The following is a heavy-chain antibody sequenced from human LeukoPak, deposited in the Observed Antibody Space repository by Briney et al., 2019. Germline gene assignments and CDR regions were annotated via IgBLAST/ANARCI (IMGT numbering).Heavy chain of an antibody. CDR2: ISSIGNTI. CDR3: ARGRYCSGHNCYFDY. V-gene: IGHV3-48*03. Sequence: GGSLRLSCAASGFTFSSHVMHWVRPAPGKGLEWISYISSIGNTIYYVDSVQGRFTISRDNAKKSLYLQINSLRAEDTAVYYCARGRYCSGHNCYFDYWGQGTLVTVSS. J-gene: IGHJ4*02. CDR1: GFTFSSHV. D-gene: IGHD2-15*01.